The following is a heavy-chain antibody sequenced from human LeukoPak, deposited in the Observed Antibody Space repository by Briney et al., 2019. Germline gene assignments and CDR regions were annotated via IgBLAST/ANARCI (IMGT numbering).Heavy chain of an antibody. CDR3: ARARDWNYVPFDY. V-gene: IGHV4-59*02. CDR2: IYYSGST. Sequence: SETLSLICTVSGGSVSSYYWSWIRQPPGKGLEWIGYIYYSGSTNYNPSLKSRVTISVDTSKNQFSLKLSSVTAADTAVYYCARARDWNYVPFDYWGQGTLVTVSS. D-gene: IGHD1-7*01. CDR1: GGSVSSYY. J-gene: IGHJ4*02.